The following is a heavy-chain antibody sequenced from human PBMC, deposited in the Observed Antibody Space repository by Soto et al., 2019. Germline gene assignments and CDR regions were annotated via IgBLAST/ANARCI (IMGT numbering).Heavy chain of an antibody. CDR2: IIPIFGTA. CDR1: GGTFSSYA. D-gene: IGHD1-26*01. Sequence: VKVSCKASGGTFSSYAISWVRQAPGQGLEWMGGIIPIFGTANYAQKFRGRVTITADESTSTAYMELSSLRSEDTAVYYCARAGRIVGATMNYYYYGMDVWGQGTTVTVSS. V-gene: IGHV1-69*13. CDR3: ARAGRIVGATMNYYYYGMDV. J-gene: IGHJ6*02.